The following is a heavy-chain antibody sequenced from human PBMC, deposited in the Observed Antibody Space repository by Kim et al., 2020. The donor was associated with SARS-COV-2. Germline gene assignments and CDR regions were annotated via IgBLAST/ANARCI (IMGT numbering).Heavy chain of an antibody. CDR3: ARYVGILNFYSGLAV. Sequence: GGSLRLSCAASGFTFSTYALSWVRQAPGKGLEWVSSISGGGDSTSYAASVKGRFTVSRDNSKVTLYLQMNNLRVEDTAVDFCARYVGILNFYSGLAVWG. D-gene: IGHD6-13*01. CDR2: ISGGGDST. V-gene: IGHV3-23*01. CDR1: GFTFSTYA. J-gene: IGHJ6*02.